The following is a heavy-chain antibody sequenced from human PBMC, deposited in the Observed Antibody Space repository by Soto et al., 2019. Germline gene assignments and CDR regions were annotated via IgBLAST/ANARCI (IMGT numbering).Heavy chain of an antibody. D-gene: IGHD2-15*01. Sequence: GGSLRLSCAASGFTFSSYSMNWVRQAPGKGLEWVSSISSSSSYIYYADSVKGRFTISRDNAKNSLYLQMNSLRAEDTAVYYCARGSTVVVARYVYWGQGTLVTVSS. J-gene: IGHJ4*02. CDR2: ISSSSSYI. V-gene: IGHV3-21*01. CDR3: ARGSTVVVARYVY. CDR1: GFTFSSYS.